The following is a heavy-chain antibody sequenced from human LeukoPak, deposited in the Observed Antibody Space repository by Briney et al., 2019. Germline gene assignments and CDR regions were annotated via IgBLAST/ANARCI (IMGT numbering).Heavy chain of an antibody. V-gene: IGHV3-21*01. J-gene: IGHJ4*02. CDR2: ISSSSSYI. CDR1: GFTFSSYS. D-gene: IGHD2-15*01. Sequence: GGSLRLSCAASGFTFSSYSMNWVRQAPGKGLEWVSSISSSSSYIYYADSVKGRFTISRDNAKNSLYLQMNSLRAEDTAVYYCARVGYCSGGSCYSFDYWGQGTLVTVS. CDR3: ARVGYCSGGSCYSFDY.